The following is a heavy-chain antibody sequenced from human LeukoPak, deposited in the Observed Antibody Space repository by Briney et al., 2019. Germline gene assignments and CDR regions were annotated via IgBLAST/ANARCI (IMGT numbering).Heavy chain of an antibody. CDR1: GFIFSRYE. V-gene: IGHV3-48*03. CDR2: IDTSGSIV. J-gene: IGHJ4*02. Sequence: QSGGSLRLSCVASGFIFSRYEMNWVRQAPGKGLEWVSYIDTSGSIVHYADSVKGRFTISRDNARNSLYLQMNSLRAEDTAVYYCARRGYYDTSGYLFDYWGQGTLDTVSS. CDR3: ARRGYYDTSGYLFDY. D-gene: IGHD3-22*01.